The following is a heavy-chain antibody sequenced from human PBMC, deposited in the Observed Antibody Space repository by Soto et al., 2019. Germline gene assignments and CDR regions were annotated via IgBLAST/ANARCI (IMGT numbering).Heavy chain of an antibody. CDR2: IKSKTDGGTT. CDR3: TEPTYYYDSSGRGDAFDI. D-gene: IGHD3-22*01. CDR1: GFTFSNAW. Sequence: GGLRLSCAASGFTFSNAWMSWVRQAPGKGLEWVGRIKSKTDGGTTDYAAPVKGRFTISRDDSKNTLYLQMNSLKTEDTAVYYCTEPTYYYDSSGRGDAFDIWGQGTMVTVSS. J-gene: IGHJ3*02. V-gene: IGHV3-15*01.